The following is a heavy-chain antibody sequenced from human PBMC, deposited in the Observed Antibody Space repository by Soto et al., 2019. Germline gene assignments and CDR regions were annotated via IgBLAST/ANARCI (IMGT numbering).Heavy chain of an antibody. CDR3: ARAMGAADKWEGRFWFDP. Sequence: VQLVQSGAQVREPGASVMLSCKTSGYAFTMFYMSWVRQAPGQGLEWMGTINADGGRTTDAQNFQGRLTMTSDTSTGTIYMGLSSLKSDDAAGYYCARAMGAADKWEGRFWFDPWGQGALVTVSS. J-gene: IGHJ5*02. CDR2: INADGGRT. D-gene: IGHD1-26*01. V-gene: IGHV1-46*01. CDR1: GYAFTMFY.